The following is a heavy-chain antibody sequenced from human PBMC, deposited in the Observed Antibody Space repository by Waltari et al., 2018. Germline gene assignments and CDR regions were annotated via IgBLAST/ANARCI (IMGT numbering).Heavy chain of an antibody. J-gene: IGHJ6*03. CDR2: IWYDGSNK. CDR3: AKKAGPTPLYYYYYMDV. CDR1: GFTFSSYG. D-gene: IGHD6-13*01. V-gene: IGHV3-30*02. Sequence: QVQLVESGGGVVQPGGSLRLSCAASGFTFSSYGMHWVRQAPGKGLEWVAFIWYDGSNKYYADSVKGRFTISRDNSKNTLYLQMNSLRAEDTAVYYCAKKAGPTPLYYYYYMDVWGKGTTVTVSS.